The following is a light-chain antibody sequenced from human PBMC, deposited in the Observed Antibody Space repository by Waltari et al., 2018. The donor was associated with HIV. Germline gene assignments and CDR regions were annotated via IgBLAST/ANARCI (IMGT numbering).Light chain of an antibody. J-gene: IGLJ2*01. CDR2: DVS. CDR1: SSDVGGYNY. Sequence: QSALTQPRSVSGSPGQSVTISCTGTSSDVGGYNYVSWYQQHPGKDPQLIIYDVSKRPSGVPDRCSCSMSCNTASLTICGLQAEDEADYYCCSYAGSYRGVFGGGTKLTVL. CDR3: CSYAGSYRGV. V-gene: IGLV2-11*01.